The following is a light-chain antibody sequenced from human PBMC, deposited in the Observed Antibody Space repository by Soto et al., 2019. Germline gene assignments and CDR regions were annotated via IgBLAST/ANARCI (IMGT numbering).Light chain of an antibody. Sequence: IVLTQSPDTLSLSPGERATLSCRASQSVVSSFLAWFQQRPGQAPRLLIYGASTRATGIPARFSGSGSGTEFTLTISSLEPEDFAVYYCQQRSNWPLTFGGGTKVDIK. CDR3: QQRSNWPLT. CDR2: GAS. CDR1: QSVVSSF. J-gene: IGKJ4*01. V-gene: IGKV3D-20*02.